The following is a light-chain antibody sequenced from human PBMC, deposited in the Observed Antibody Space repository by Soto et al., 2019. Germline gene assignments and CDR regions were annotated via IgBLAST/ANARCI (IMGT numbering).Light chain of an antibody. V-gene: IGKV3-11*02. CDR3: QQSHNWPRT. CDR2: EAS. J-gene: IGKJ1*01. CDR1: QNVDKF. Sequence: EIELTQSPATLSLSPGETATLSCRASQNVDKFLAWYQQRPGQAPRLLISEASNRATGTPARFSGSGSGRDFTLTISSLEPGDFGFYYCQQSHNWPRTFGQGTKVDIK.